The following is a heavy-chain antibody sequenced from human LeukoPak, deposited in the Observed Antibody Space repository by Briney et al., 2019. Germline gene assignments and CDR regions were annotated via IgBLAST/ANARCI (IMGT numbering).Heavy chain of an antibody. J-gene: IGHJ5*02. CDR2: INTNTGNP. Sequence: ASVKVSCKASGYTFTSYAMNWVRQAPGQGLEWMGWINTNTGNPTYAQGFTGRFVFSLDTSVSTAYLQISSLKAEDTAVYYCARDQVRGYDSSGYYNPWGQGTLVTVSS. CDR1: GYTFTSYA. CDR3: ARDQVRGYDSSGYYNP. D-gene: IGHD3-22*01. V-gene: IGHV7-4-1*02.